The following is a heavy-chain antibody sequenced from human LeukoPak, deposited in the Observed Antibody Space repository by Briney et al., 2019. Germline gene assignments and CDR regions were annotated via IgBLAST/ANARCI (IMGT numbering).Heavy chain of an antibody. CDR2: ISAYNGNT. J-gene: IGHJ6*03. CDR3: AREYSGYYYYYYYYYMDV. D-gene: IGHD5-12*01. CDR1: GYTFTSYG. Sequence: ASVKVSCKASGYTFTSYGISWVRQAPGQGLEWMGWISAYNGNTNYAQKLQGRVTMTTDTSTSTAYMELRSLRSDDTAVYYCAREYSGYYYYYYYYYMDVWGKGTTVTISS. V-gene: IGHV1-18*01.